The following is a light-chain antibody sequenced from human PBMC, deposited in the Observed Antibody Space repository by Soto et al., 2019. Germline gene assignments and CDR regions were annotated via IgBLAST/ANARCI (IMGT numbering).Light chain of an antibody. Sequence: QSALTQPRSVSGSPGQSVTISCTGVSSDVGDYYYVSWYQQHPGKAPKLMIYDVTKRPSGVPDRCSGSKSGNTASLTISGLQAADEADYYCCSYAGSSTFRVLFGGGTKVTVL. CDR3: CSYAGSSTFRVL. CDR1: SSDVGDYYY. V-gene: IGLV2-11*01. CDR2: DVT. J-gene: IGLJ2*01.